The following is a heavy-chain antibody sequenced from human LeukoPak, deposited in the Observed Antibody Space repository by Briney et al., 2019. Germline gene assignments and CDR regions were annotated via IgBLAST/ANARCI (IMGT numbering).Heavy chain of an antibody. CDR3: ARHASRITIFGVVIPPFDY. J-gene: IGHJ4*02. CDR2: IYYSGST. CDR1: GGSISSSSYY. V-gene: IGHV4-39*01. D-gene: IGHD3-3*01. Sequence: SETPSLTCTVSGGSISSSSYYWGWIRQPPGKGLEWIGSIYYSGSTYYNPSLKSRVTISVDTSKNQFSLKLSSVTAADTAVYYCARHASRITIFGVVIPPFDYWGQGTLVTVSS.